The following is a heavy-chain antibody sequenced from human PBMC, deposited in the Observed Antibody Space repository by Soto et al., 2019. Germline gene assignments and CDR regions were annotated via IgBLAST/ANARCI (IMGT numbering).Heavy chain of an antibody. CDR3: ARMVPYYFDY. J-gene: IGHJ4*02. CDR1: GGSISSGGYY. Sequence: QVQLQESGPGLVKPSQTLSLTCTVSGGSISSGGYYWSWIRQHPGKGLEWIGYMYYSVNTYYNPSLKSRVTISGDTSQNQFSLKLSSVTAADTAVYYCARMVPYYFDYWGQGTLVTVSS. V-gene: IGHV4-31*03. D-gene: IGHD2-8*01. CDR2: MYYSVNT.